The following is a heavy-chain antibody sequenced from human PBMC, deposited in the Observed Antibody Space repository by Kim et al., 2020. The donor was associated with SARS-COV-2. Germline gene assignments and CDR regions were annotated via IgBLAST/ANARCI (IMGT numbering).Heavy chain of an antibody. D-gene: IGHD1-26*01. CDR3: ARYSGSAFDI. CDR1: AITFSSYW. Sequence: GGSLRLSCAASAITFSSYWMHWVRQAPGKGLVWVSNIGGDGTGAKYADSVKGRFTISRDNAKNTLYLQMNNLRPEDAAVYYCARYSGSAFDIWGQGTMV. V-gene: IGHV3-74*01. J-gene: IGHJ3*02. CDR2: IGGDGTGA.